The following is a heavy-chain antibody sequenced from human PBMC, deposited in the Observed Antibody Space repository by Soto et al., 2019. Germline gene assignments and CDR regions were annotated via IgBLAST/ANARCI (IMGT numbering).Heavy chain of an antibody. CDR1: GYTFINFD. J-gene: IGHJ5*02. D-gene: IGHD6-13*01. CDR3: ARMASAGTMNWFDP. V-gene: IGHV1-8*02. Sequence: QVPLVQSGAEVKEPGASVRVSCKASGYTFINFDISWVRQAAGQGLEWLGWRNPGSGKTGYASKFQGRVAMTRDASTGTSHLELSSLTSDDTAVYYCARMASAGTMNWFDPWGQGTLVTVSS. CDR2: RNPGSGKT.